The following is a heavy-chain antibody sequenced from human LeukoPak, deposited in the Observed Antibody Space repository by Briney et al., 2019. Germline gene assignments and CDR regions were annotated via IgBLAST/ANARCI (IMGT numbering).Heavy chain of an antibody. D-gene: IGHD5-18*01. Sequence: PSETLSLTCAVYGGTFSSYYWHWIRQPPGKGLEWIGEINHSGSTNYNPSLKSRVTISVDTSKNQFSLKLSSVTAADTAVYYCARDRNDTAMAKYTDYWGQGTLVTVSS. V-gene: IGHV4-34*01. J-gene: IGHJ4*02. CDR1: GGTFSSYY. CDR3: ARDRNDTAMAKYTDY. CDR2: INHSGST.